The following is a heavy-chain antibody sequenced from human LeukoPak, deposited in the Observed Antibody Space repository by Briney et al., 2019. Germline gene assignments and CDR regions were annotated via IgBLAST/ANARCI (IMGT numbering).Heavy chain of an antibody. CDR2: ISTSGSTI. V-gene: IGHV3-48*04. D-gene: IGHD2-2*01. Sequence: PGRSLRLSCAASGFTFSTYGMHWVRQAPGKGLEWISYISTSGSTIYYADSMKGRFTISRDNAKNSLYLQMNSLRPEDTAVYYCARASWDAFDIWGQGTMVTVSS. J-gene: IGHJ3*02. CDR1: GFTFSTYG. CDR3: ARASWDAFDI.